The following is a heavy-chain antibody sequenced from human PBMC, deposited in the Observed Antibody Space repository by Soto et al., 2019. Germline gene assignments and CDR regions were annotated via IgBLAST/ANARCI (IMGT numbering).Heavy chain of an antibody. CDR2: ISSSSSTI. V-gene: IGHV3-48*01. Sequence: GGSLRLSCAASGFTFSSYSMNWVRQAPGKGLEWVSYISSSSSTIYYADSVKGRFTISRDNAKNSLYLQMNSLRAEDTAVYYCARDYSSGWPEYFQHWGQGTPVTVSS. D-gene: IGHD6-19*01. CDR3: ARDYSSGWPEYFQH. J-gene: IGHJ1*01. CDR1: GFTFSSYS.